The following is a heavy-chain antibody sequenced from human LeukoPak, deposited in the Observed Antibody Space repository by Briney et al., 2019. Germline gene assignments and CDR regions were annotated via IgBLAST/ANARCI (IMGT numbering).Heavy chain of an antibody. V-gene: IGHV1-69*04. CDR1: GCTFSSYA. CDR3: ARGVWDLSIAARLEDY. D-gene: IGHD6-6*01. CDR2: IIPILGIA. Sequence: PSVTVSCKASGCTFSSYAISWVRHAPRQGLEWMGRIIPILGIANYAQKFQGRVTITADKSTSKAYMELSSLRSEDTAVYYCARGVWDLSIAARLEDYWGQGTLVTVSS. J-gene: IGHJ4*02.